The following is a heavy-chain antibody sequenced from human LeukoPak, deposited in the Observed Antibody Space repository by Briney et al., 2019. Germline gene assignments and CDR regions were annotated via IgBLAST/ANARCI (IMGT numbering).Heavy chain of an antibody. Sequence: GGSLRLSCAASGFTFSSYAMSWVRQAPGKGLEWVSAISASGVTTYYADSVKGRFTISRDNSKNTLYLQMNSLRAEDTAVYYCATTTARSSFDYWGQGTLVTVSP. CDR3: ATTTARSSFDY. J-gene: IGHJ4*02. CDR1: GFTFSSYA. D-gene: IGHD1-1*01. V-gene: IGHV3-23*01. CDR2: ISASGVTT.